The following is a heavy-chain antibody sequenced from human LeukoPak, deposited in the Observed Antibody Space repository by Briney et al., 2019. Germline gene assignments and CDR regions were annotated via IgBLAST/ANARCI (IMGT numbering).Heavy chain of an antibody. D-gene: IGHD6-19*01. J-gene: IGHJ4*02. CDR2: IYWRGST. CDR1: GGSIRRSSYY. Sequence: PSESLSLTCTVSGGSIRRSSYYWGWIRQPPGKGLEWIGRIYWRGSTYYNASLKSRGTISVDTSKNQFSLKLNSVTAADTAVYFCARQVVAVAGTGYFDYWGQGTLVTV. CDR3: ARQVVAVAGTGYFDY. V-gene: IGHV4-39*01.